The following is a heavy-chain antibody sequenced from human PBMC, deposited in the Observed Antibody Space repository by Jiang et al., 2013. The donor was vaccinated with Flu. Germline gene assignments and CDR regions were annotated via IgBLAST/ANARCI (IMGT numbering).Heavy chain of an antibody. V-gene: IGHV4-34*01. CDR3: ARGLLTSEYYYYYYMDV. J-gene: IGHJ6*03. Sequence: KPSETLSLTCAVYGGSFSGYYWSWIRQPPGKGLEWIGEINHSGSTNYNPSLKSRVTISVDTSKNQFSLKLSSVTAADTAVYYCARGLLTSEYYYYYYMDVWGKGTTVTVSS. D-gene: IGHD1-14*01. CDR1: GGSFSGYY. CDR2: INHSGST.